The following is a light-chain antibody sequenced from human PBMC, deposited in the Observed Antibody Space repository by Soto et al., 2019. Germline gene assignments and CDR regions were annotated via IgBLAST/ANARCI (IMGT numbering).Light chain of an antibody. CDR2: DVS. CDR3: CSYAGSYTFVV. V-gene: IGLV2-11*01. J-gene: IGLJ2*01. Sequence: QSVLTQPRSVSGSPGQSVTISCTGTSSDVGGYNYVSWYQQHPGKAPKLMIYDVSKRPSGVPDRFSGSKSGNTASLTISGLQAEDEGDYYCCSYAGSYTFVVFGGGTKLTVL. CDR1: SSDVGGYNY.